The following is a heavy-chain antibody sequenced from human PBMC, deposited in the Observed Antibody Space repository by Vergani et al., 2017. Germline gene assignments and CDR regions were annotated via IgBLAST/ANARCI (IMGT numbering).Heavy chain of an antibody. CDR3: ARHALYCSSTSCYYY. D-gene: IGHD2-2*01. V-gene: IGHV5-10-1*03. Sequence: EVQLVQSGAEVKKPGESLRISCKGSGYSFTSYWISWVRQMPGKGLEWMGRIDPSDSYTHYSPSFQGHVTISADKSISTAYLQWSSLKASDTAMYYCARHALYCSSTSCYYYWGQGTLVTVSS. J-gene: IGHJ4*02. CDR2: IDPSDSYT. CDR1: GYSFTSYW.